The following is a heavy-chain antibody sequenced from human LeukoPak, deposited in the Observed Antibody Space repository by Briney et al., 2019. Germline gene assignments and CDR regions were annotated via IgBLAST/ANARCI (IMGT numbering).Heavy chain of an antibody. V-gene: IGHV4-39*01. CDR3: ARLYARREGYNYYFDY. Sequence: SETLSLTCTVSGGSISSNIYCWGWIRQPPGKGLEWIGNIYYSGSTYYNPSLKSRVTISVDTSKNQFSLKVSSVTAADTAVYYCARLYARREGYNYYFDYWGQGIPVTVSS. J-gene: IGHJ4*02. CDR1: GGSISSNIYC. D-gene: IGHD5-24*01. CDR2: IYYSGST.